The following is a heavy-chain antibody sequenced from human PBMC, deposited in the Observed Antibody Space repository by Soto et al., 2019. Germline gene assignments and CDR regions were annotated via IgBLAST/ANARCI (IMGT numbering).Heavy chain of an antibody. CDR3: ARDPTAMDDGYYFDY. V-gene: IGHV3-53*01. J-gene: IGHJ4*02. D-gene: IGHD5-18*01. Sequence: GGSLGVSCASSEFTVSIKYMNWVRQAPGKGLEWVSVIYSGGSTYYADSVKGRFTISRDNSKNTLYLQMNSLRAEDTAVYYCARDPTAMDDGYYFDYWGQGTMVTVSS. CDR1: EFTVSIKY. CDR2: IYSGGST.